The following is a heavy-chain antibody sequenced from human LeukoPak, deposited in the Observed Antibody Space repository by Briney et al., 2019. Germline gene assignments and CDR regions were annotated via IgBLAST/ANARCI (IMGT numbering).Heavy chain of an antibody. V-gene: IGHV1-46*01. D-gene: IGHD6-19*01. J-gene: IGHJ4*02. CDR1: GYTFTSYY. Sequence: ASVKVSCKASGYTFTSYYMHWVRQAPGQGLEWMGIINPSGGSTSYAQKFQGRVTVTRDTSTSTVYMELSSLRSEDTAVYYCARDSQGIAVAGTYFDYWGQGTLVTVSS. CDR3: ARDSQGIAVAGTYFDY. CDR2: INPSGGST.